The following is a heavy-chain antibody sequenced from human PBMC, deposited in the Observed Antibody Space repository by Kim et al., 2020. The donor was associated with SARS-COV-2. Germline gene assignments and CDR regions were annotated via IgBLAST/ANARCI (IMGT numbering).Heavy chain of an antibody. CDR2: IRTKTNRYTT. CDR1: GFTFSVSA. J-gene: IGHJ4*02. V-gene: IGHV3-73*01. D-gene: IGHD3-10*01. CDR3: TRLNYGLDS. Sequence: GGSLRLSCAASGFTFSVSAIHWVRQAPGKGLEWIGRIRTKTNRYTTTYAASVKGRFSISRDDSRNTAYLQMNSLKTEDTAVYYCTRLNYGLDSWGRGDL.